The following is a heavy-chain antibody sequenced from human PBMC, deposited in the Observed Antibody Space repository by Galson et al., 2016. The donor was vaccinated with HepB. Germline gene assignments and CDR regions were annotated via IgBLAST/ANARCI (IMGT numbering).Heavy chain of an antibody. Sequence: SLRLSCAVSGFNFTRHAMNWVRQAPGKGLEWVASISGSGRLTHFAASVRGRFPISRDNSKNNLYLQMNSLRVEDTAVYYCAKVQIIDVYFFDYWGQRSLVTVSP. D-gene: IGHD3-9*01. CDR2: ISGSGRLT. V-gene: IGHV3-23*01. CDR3: AKVQIIDVYFFDY. CDR1: GFNFTRHA. J-gene: IGHJ4*02.